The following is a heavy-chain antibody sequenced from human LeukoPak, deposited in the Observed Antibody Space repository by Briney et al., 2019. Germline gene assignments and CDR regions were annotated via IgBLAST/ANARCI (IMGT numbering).Heavy chain of an antibody. Sequence: PGGSLRLSCATSGFAFSAYAMSWVRQAPGRGLEWVSSISGRGDNTYYAESVKGRFTISRDNSENTLFLQMNSLRAEDTAVFYCAKRSGYTAGWFFDFRGQGTLVTVSS. CDR2: ISGRGDNT. J-gene: IGHJ4*02. V-gene: IGHV3-23*01. D-gene: IGHD5-12*01. CDR3: AKRSGYTAGWFFDF. CDR1: GFAFSAYA.